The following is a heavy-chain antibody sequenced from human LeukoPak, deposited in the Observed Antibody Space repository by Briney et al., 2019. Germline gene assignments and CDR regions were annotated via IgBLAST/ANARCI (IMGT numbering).Heavy chain of an antibody. CDR3: ARITYQISTHYYYYMDV. CDR2: IKQDGSEK. Sequence: GGSLRLSCAASGFTFSSYAMSWVRQAPGKGLEWVANIKQDGSEKYYVDSVKGRFTISRDNAKNSLYLQMNSLRVEDTAVYYCARITYQISTHYYYYMDVWGKGTTVTVSS. D-gene: IGHD3-16*01. V-gene: IGHV3-7*01. J-gene: IGHJ6*03. CDR1: GFTFSSYA.